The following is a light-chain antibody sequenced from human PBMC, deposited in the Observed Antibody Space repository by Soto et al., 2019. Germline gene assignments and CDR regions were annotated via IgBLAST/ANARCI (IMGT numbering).Light chain of an antibody. CDR3: QQSYSTPWT. J-gene: IGKJ1*01. V-gene: IGKV1-39*01. CDR1: HSIGSY. Sequence: DIQMTQSPSSLSASVGDRVTITCRASHSIGSYFNWYQQKPGKAPKLLIYAASALESGVPSRFSGSGSGTDFTLTISSLQPGDFATYYCQQSYSTPWTFGQGTKVDIK. CDR2: AAS.